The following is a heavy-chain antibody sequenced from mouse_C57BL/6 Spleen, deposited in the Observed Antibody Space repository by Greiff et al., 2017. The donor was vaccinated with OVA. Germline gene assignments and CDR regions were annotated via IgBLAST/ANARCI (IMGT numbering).Heavy chain of an antibody. CDR3: AMNWDAMDY. V-gene: IGHV5-17*01. D-gene: IGHD4-1*01. Sequence: EVQGVESGGGLVKPGGSLKLSCAASGFTFSDYGMHWVRQAPEKGLEWVAYISSGSSTISYAATVKGRFTISSNNAKNTLFQQLTSLRSEDTASYYCAMNWDAMDYWGQGTSVTVSS. J-gene: IGHJ4*01. CDR2: ISSGSSTI. CDR1: GFTFSDYG.